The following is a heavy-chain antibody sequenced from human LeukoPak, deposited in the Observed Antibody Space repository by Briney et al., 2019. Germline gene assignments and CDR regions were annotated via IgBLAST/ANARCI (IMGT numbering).Heavy chain of an antibody. CDR2: LTRGGDNDI. CDR1: GFTLSAYT. CDR3: VRDAYGAHFDY. J-gene: IGHJ4*02. D-gene: IGHD2-21*01. Sequence: PGGSLRLSCIASGFTLSAYTMNWVRQVPGKGLEWVSTLTRGGDNDIHYADSVKGRFTISRDNSKNSLYLQMNSLRADDTAVYYCVRDAYGAHFDYWGQGTLVTVSS. V-gene: IGHV3-21*06.